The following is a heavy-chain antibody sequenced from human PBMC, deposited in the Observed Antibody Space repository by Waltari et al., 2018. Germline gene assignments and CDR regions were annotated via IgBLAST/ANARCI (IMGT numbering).Heavy chain of an antibody. CDR2: IYVVVST. J-gene: IGHJ4*02. CDR3: ARESSLGVWGTFRHYYFDS. Sequence: QVQLQESGPGLVKPSQTLSLPCTVSGGSINSDAHYWRWIRQPAGKGLELIGLIYVVVSTYNSPSFKNRVTFSEDMSKNQFSLRLKSVTAADTAFYYCARESSLGVWGTFRHYYFDSWGQGILVTVSS. CDR1: GGSINSDAHY. V-gene: IGHV4-61*02. D-gene: IGHD3-16*02.